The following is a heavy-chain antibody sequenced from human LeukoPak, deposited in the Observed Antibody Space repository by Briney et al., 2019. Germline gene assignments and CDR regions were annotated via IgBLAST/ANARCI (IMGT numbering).Heavy chain of an antibody. CDR2: IKSKTDGGTT. Sequence: GGSLRLSCVASGITFSNAWMSWVRQAPGKGLEWVGRIKSKTDGGTTDYAAPVKGRFTISRDNSKNTLNLQMNSLRVEDTAVYYCAKDPTHFRVWDNYETIGLSYWGQGTLVTVSS. CDR1: GITFSNAW. J-gene: IGHJ4*02. D-gene: IGHD3-22*01. CDR3: AKDPTHFRVWDNYETIGLSY. V-gene: IGHV3-15*01.